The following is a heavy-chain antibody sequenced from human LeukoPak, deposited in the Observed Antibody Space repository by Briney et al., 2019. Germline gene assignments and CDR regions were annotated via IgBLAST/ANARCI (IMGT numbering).Heavy chain of an antibody. CDR3: ARHYDNSGYFPSYFDY. D-gene: IGHD3-22*01. Sequence: ASVKVSCKASGYTFTGYYMHWVRQAPGQGLEWMGWINPNSGGTNYAQKFQGRVTMTRDTSISTAYMELSRLRSADPAVYYCARHYDNSGYFPSYFDYWGQGTLVTVSS. CDR1: GYTFTGYY. CDR2: INPNSGGT. J-gene: IGHJ4*02. V-gene: IGHV1-2*02.